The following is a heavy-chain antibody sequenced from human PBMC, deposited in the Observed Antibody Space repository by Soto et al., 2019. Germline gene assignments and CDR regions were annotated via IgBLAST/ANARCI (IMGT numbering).Heavy chain of an antibody. CDR3: ASAPRGSGSYCYGMDV. CDR1: GFTFSSYD. Sequence: EVQLVESGGGLVQPGGSLRLSCAASGFTFSSYDMHWVRQATGKGLEWVLAIGTAGDTYYPGSVKGRFTISRENAKNSLYLQMKSLRAGDTAVYCCASAPRGSGSYCYGMDVWGQGTTVTVSS. D-gene: IGHD3-10*01. J-gene: IGHJ6*02. CDR2: IGTAGDT. V-gene: IGHV3-13*01.